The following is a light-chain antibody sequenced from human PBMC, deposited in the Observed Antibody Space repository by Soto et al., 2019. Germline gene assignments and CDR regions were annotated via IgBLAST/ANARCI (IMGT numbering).Light chain of an antibody. Sequence: QYVLTQPPSVSGSPAQFAAIPCTGTSSDVGNSNGVSWYHQPPGTAPKLMIYDVNNRPSGVPDRFSGSKSGNTASLTISGLLAEDEGDYYCSSYTSSRTYDFGTGTRINV. CDR2: DVN. CDR1: SSDVGNSNG. CDR3: SSYTSSRTYD. V-gene: IGLV2-18*02. J-gene: IGLJ1*01.